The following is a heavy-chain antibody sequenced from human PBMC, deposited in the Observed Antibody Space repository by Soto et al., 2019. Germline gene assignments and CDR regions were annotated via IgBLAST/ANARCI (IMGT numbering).Heavy chain of an antibody. V-gene: IGHV1-18*01. CDR2: ISAYNGNT. J-gene: IGHJ4*02. D-gene: IGHD2-2*01. CDR3: ARDQVVLVPAAGYYFDY. CDR1: GYTFTSYG. Sequence: GASVKVSCKASGYTFTSYGISWVRQAPGQGLEWMGWISAYNGNTNYAQKLQGRVTMTTDTSTSTAYMELRSLRSDDTAVYYCARDQVVLVPAAGYYFDYWGQGTLVTVSS.